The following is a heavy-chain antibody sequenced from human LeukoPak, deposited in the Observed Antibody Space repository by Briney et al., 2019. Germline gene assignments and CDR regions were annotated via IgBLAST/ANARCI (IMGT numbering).Heavy chain of an antibody. Sequence: ASVKVSCKASGYTFINYYIHWVRQAPGQGLEWMGIINPSAGSTTYAQKFQVRVTMTRDTSTSTVDMELSSLGSEDTAVYYCARDLTGDPHYYFYYGMDVWGQGTTVTVSS. CDR3: ARDLTGDPHYYFYYGMDV. D-gene: IGHD7-27*01. CDR2: INPSAGST. J-gene: IGHJ6*02. V-gene: IGHV1-46*01. CDR1: GYTFINYY.